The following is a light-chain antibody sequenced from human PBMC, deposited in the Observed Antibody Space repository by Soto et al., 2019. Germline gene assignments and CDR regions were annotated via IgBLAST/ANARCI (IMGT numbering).Light chain of an antibody. CDR2: GAS. Sequence: EMVFPQWPGTMPLFQGERATLSCRACQSISSSHLAWYQQKPDQTPRLLIYGASNRATGIPDRFSGSGSRTDFTLTISRREPEDCAVYYCQQRSNWPALTFGGGAKV. CDR3: QQRSNWPALT. V-gene: IGKV3D-20*02. CDR1: QSISSSH. J-gene: IGKJ4*02.